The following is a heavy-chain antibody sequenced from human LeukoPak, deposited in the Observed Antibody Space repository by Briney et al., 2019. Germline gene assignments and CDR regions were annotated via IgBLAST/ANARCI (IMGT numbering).Heavy chain of an antibody. D-gene: IGHD3-10*01. Sequence: SETLSLTCSVSGGSISSYYWSWVRQPPGKGLEWIGYMYVRGSANYNPSLKSRVPMSVDTSNKQFSLKLSSVTAADTAVYYCARFATMDDDYFDDWGQGTLVTVSS. J-gene: IGHJ4*02. CDR3: ARFATMDDDYFDD. CDR2: MYVRGSA. V-gene: IGHV4-59*01. CDR1: GGSISSYY.